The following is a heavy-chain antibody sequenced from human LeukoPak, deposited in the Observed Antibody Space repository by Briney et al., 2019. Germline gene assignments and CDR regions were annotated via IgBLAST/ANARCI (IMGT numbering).Heavy chain of an antibody. J-gene: IGHJ5*02. CDR1: GFTFGDHA. Sequence: GGSLRLSCAASGFTFGDHAMSWVRQAPGRGLEWVAVISYDGSNKYYADSVKGRFTISRDNSKNTLYLQMNSLRAEDTAVYYCAKNSGSYSDWFDPWGQGTLVTVSS. CDR3: AKNSGSYSDWFDP. V-gene: IGHV3-30*18. CDR2: ISYDGSNK. D-gene: IGHD1-26*01.